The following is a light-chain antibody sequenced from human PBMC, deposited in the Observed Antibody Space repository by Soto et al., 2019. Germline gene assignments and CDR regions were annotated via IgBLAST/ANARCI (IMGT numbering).Light chain of an antibody. CDR3: CSYAGHTTLI. CDR1: LSDIGSYDF. Sequence: QSALTQPASVSGSRGQSITITCTGTLSDIGSYDFVSCYRQYPDTAPQLIIYEVTQRAWPTFYRVSDSKSGSTAYLTISEVQTDDEAAYYCCSYAGHTTLIFGGGTKLTVL. CDR2: EVT. J-gene: IGLJ2*01. V-gene: IGLV2-23*02.